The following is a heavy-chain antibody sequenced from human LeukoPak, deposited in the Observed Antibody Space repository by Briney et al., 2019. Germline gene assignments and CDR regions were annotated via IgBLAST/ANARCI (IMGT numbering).Heavy chain of an antibody. Sequence: GGSLRLSCAASGFTFSTYCMSWVRQAPGKGLELVANIRKDGSDIHYVDSEKGRFTISRDNAKNSLYLEMSSLRGEDTALYYCARDTSPRIAAIYYDAFDIWGQGTMVTVSS. CDR1: GFTFSTYC. V-gene: IGHV3-7*01. CDR2: IRKDGSDI. D-gene: IGHD6-13*01. CDR3: ARDTSPRIAAIYYDAFDI. J-gene: IGHJ3*02.